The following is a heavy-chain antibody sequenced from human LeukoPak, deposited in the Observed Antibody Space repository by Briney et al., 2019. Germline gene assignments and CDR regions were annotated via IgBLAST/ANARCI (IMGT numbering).Heavy chain of an antibody. Sequence: SETLSLTWTVSGXSISSYYWSWIRQPPGKGLEWIGYIYYSGSTNYNPSLKSRVTISVDTSKNQFSLKLSSVTAADTAVYYCARGYSSSWYWFDPWGQGTLVTVSS. J-gene: IGHJ5*02. D-gene: IGHD6-13*01. CDR2: IYYSGST. CDR1: GXSISSYY. CDR3: ARGYSSSWYWFDP. V-gene: IGHV4-59*08.